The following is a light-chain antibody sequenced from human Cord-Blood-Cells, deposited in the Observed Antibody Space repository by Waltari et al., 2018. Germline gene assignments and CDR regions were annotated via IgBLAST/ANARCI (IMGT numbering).Light chain of an antibody. CDR1: SSDVWRYNL. CDR2: EGR. V-gene: IGLV2-23*01. Sequence: QSALTQPAAVSGSPGQSITISCTGTSSDVWRYNLVPCYQQHPGKAPKLTIYEGRKRPSGVSNRFSGSTSGNTASLTISGLQAEDEADYYCCSYAGSSTVVFGGGTKLTVL. J-gene: IGLJ2*01. CDR3: CSYAGSSTVV.